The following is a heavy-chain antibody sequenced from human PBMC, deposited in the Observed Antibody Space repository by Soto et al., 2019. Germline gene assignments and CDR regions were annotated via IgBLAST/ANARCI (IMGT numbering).Heavy chain of an antibody. CDR3: ARDQHDFWSGLSAWYYGMDV. CDR2: INSDGSST. Sequence: EVQLVESGGGLVQPGGSLRLSCAASGFTFSSYWMHWVRQAPGKGLVWVSRINSDGSSTSYADSVKGRFTISRDNAKNTLYLQMNSLRAEDTAVYYCARDQHDFWSGLSAWYYGMDVWGQGTTVTVSS. CDR1: GFTFSSYW. V-gene: IGHV3-74*01. D-gene: IGHD3-3*01. J-gene: IGHJ6*02.